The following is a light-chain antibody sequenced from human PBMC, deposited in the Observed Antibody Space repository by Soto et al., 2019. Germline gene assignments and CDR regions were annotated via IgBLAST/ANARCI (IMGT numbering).Light chain of an antibody. Sequence: DIQMTQSPSSLSASVGDRVTISCRASQTISTYLNWYQKKPGNAPKLLIFGASSLHSGVPSRFGGSGSGTDFTLTISSLQSEDFAVYYCQQYNIWPPYTFGQGTKLEIK. V-gene: IGKV1-39*01. J-gene: IGKJ2*01. CDR2: GAS. CDR3: QQYNIWPPYT. CDR1: QTISTY.